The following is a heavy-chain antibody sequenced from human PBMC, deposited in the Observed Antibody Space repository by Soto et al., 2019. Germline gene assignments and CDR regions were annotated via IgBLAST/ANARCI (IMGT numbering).Heavy chain of an antibody. J-gene: IGHJ6*02. D-gene: IGHD5-12*01. Sequence: ASVKVSCKACGGTFSSYAISWLRQAPGQGLEWMGGIIPIFGTANYAQKFQGRVTITADKSTSTAYMELSSLRSEDTAVYYCARYSGEYYGMDVWGQGTTVTVSS. V-gene: IGHV1-69*06. CDR2: IIPIFGTA. CDR1: GGTFSSYA. CDR3: ARYSGEYYGMDV.